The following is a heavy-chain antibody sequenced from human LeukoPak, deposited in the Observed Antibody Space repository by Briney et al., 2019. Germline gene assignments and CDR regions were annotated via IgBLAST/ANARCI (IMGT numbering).Heavy chain of an antibody. Sequence: GGSLRLSCAASGFTFSSYAMSWVRQAPGKGPGWVSAISGSGGSTYYADSVKGRFTISRDNSKNTLYLQMNSLRAEDTAVYYCAKQGIWFGELSLDYWGQGTLVTVSS. CDR1: GFTFSSYA. J-gene: IGHJ4*02. V-gene: IGHV3-23*01. CDR3: AKQGIWFGELSLDY. D-gene: IGHD3-10*01. CDR2: ISGSGGST.